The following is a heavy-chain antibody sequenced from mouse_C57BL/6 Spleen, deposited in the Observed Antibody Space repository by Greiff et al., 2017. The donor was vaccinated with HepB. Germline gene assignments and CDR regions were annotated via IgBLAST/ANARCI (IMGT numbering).Heavy chain of an antibody. J-gene: IGHJ1*03. D-gene: IGHD1-1*01. CDR3: ARTAYYYGSYWYFDV. CDR2: IYPSDSET. Sequence: QVQLKQSGAELVRPGSSVKLSCKASGYTFTSYWMDWVKQRPGQGLEWIGNIYPSDSETHYNQKFKDKATLTVDKSSSTAYMQLSSLTSEDSAVYYCARTAYYYGSYWYFDVWGTGTTVTVSS. CDR1: GYTFTSYW. V-gene: IGHV1-61*01.